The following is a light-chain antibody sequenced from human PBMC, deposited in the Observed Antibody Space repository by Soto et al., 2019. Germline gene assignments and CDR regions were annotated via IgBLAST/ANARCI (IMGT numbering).Light chain of an antibody. V-gene: IGLV2-8*01. CDR3: SSYAGSNKPSYV. Sequence: QSVLTQPPSASGSPGQSVTISCTGTSSDVGGYNYVSWYQQRPGKAPKLMIYEVSKRPSGVPDRFSGSKSGNTASLTVSGLQAEDEADYFCSSYAGSNKPSYVFGTGTKVTVL. CDR1: SSDVGGYNY. J-gene: IGLJ1*01. CDR2: EVS.